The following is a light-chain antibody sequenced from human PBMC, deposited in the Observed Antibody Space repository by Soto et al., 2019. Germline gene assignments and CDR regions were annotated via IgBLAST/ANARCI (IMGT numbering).Light chain of an antibody. CDR2: DAS. V-gene: IGKV3-15*01. CDR1: QSAISN. CDR3: HQYYKWPLT. Sequence: EIVMTPSPATLSVSPVEKVTLCCRASQSAISNGAWYQQKPGQTPRLPIYDASTRATDIPARFSGSGSGTDFTLTISSLLSEDFAVYYCHQYYKWPLTFGGGTKVDIK. J-gene: IGKJ4*01.